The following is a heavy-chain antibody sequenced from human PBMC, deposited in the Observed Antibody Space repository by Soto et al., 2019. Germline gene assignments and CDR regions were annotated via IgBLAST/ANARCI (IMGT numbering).Heavy chain of an antibody. J-gene: IGHJ6*02. D-gene: IGHD3-16*01. CDR2: ISFDGATK. Sequence: GGSLRLSCAASEFTFSPYPMHWVRQAPGKGLEWVAVISFDGATKYYADSVKGRFAISRDNSMNTLYLQMNSLRTEDTAVYYYAKDQAASSNSYHVWEFWGPGTTVTVSS. CDR1: EFTFSPYP. V-gene: IGHV3-30*09. CDR3: AKDQAASSNSYHVWEF.